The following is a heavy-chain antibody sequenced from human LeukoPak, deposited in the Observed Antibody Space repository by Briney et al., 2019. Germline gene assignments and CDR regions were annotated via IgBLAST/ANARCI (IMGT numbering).Heavy chain of an antibody. CDR2: ISSSSSTI. D-gene: IGHD6-13*01. V-gene: IGHV3-48*01. CDR3: ARGLDSSSWYVFDY. CDR1: GFTFSSYR. J-gene: IGHJ4*02. Sequence: GGSLRLSCAASGFTFSSYRMNWVRQAPGKGLEWVSYISSSSSTIYYADSVKGRFTISRDNAKNSLYLQMNSLRAEDTAVYYCARGLDSSSWYVFDYWGQGTLVTVSS.